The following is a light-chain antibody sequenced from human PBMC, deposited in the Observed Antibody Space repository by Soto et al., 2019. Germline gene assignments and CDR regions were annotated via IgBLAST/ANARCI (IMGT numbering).Light chain of an antibody. CDR3: QQSYDTRMYT. CDR1: QSVTNY. V-gene: IGKV1-39*01. CDR2: SAS. J-gene: IGKJ2*01. Sequence: DIQMTQSPSSLSASVGDRVTITCRASQSVTNYLNWYQQKPGKAPILLIYSASTLQSGGPSRFSGSGSGTDFTLTISTLQPEDFATYFCQQSYDTRMYTFGQGTKLEI.